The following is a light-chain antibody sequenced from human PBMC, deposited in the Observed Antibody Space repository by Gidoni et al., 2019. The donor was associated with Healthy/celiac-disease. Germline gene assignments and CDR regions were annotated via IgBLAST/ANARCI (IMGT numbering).Light chain of an antibody. CDR3: QQYNSYSPT. Sequence: DIQMTQPPSTLSASVGDRVTTTCRASQSISSWLAWYQQKPGKAPKLLIYKASSLESGVPSRFSGSGSGTEFTLTISTLQPDDFATYYCQQYNSYSPTFGQGTKVETK. CDR2: KAS. CDR1: QSISSW. J-gene: IGKJ1*01. V-gene: IGKV1-5*03.